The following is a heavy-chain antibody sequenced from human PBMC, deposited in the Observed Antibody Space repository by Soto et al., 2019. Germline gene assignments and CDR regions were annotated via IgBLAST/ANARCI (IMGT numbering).Heavy chain of an antibody. V-gene: IGHV3-21*01. J-gene: IGHJ4*02. CDR1: GFPFSSYN. CDR3: ARGETTGTPHFDD. D-gene: IGHD1-1*01. Sequence: EVQLVESGGGLVKPGGSLRLSCAASGFPFSSYNMNWVRQAPGKGLEWVSSISSTSTYIYYRDSVKGRFTISRDNAKNSLYLQMNSLRAEDTAVYYCARGETTGTPHFDDWGQGTLVTLSS. CDR2: ISSTSTYI.